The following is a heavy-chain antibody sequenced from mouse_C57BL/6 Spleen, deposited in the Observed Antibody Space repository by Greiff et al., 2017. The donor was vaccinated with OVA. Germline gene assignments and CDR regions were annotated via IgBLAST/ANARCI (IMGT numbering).Heavy chain of an antibody. CDR3: ASYPYYYGSRGWYFDV. Sequence: QVQLQQPGAELVKPGASVKLSCKASGYTFTSYWMHWVKQRPGQGLEWIGMIHPNSGSTNYNEKFKSKATLTVDKSSSTAYMQLSSLTSEDSAVYYCASYPYYYGSRGWYFDVWGTGTTVTVSS. J-gene: IGHJ1*03. D-gene: IGHD1-1*01. CDR1: GYTFTSYW. CDR2: IHPNSGST. V-gene: IGHV1-64*01.